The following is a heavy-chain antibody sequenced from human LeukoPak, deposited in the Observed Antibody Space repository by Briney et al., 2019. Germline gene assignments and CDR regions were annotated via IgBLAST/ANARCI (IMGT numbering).Heavy chain of an antibody. J-gene: IGHJ4*02. CDR3: ARSSGAFDY. CDR1: GDSISSSY. Sequence: KPSETLSLTCTVSGDSISSSYWSWIRQPPGKELEWIGYTYFTGNTNYNPSLRSRVTMSLETSKNQFSLKLNSVTAADTAVYYCARSSGAFDYWGQGALVTVCS. CDR2: TYFTGNT. V-gene: IGHV4-59*01.